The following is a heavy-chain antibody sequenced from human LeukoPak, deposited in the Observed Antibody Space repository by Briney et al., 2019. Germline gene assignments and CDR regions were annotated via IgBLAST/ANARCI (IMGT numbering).Heavy chain of an antibody. Sequence: KPSETLSLTCTVSGVSISSSSYYWGWIRQPPGKGLEWIGSIYYSGSTYYNPSLKSRFTISVDTSKNQFSLKLSSVTAADTAVYYCARALSCGGDCYLYYYYYMDVWGKGTTVTISS. V-gene: IGHV4-39*07. CDR1: GVSISSSSYY. J-gene: IGHJ6*03. CDR3: ARALSCGGDCYLYYYYYMDV. CDR2: IYYSGST. D-gene: IGHD2-21*02.